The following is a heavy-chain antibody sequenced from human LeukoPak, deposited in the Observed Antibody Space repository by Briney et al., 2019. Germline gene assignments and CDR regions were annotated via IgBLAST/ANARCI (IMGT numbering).Heavy chain of an antibody. CDR3: ARTPLNLVGATTVDY. CDR1: GYTFTGYY. V-gene: IGHV1-2*04. CDR2: INPNSGGT. J-gene: IGHJ4*02. Sequence: ASVKVSCKASGYTFTGYYMHWVRQAPGQGLEWMGWINPNSGGTNYAQKFQGWVTMTRDTSISTAYMELSSLRSEDTAVYYCARTPLNLVGATTVDYWGQGTLVTVSS. D-gene: IGHD1-26*01.